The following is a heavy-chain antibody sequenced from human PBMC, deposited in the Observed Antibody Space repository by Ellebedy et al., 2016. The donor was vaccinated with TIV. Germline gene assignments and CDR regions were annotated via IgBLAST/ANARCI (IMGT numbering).Heavy chain of an antibody. D-gene: IGHD6-13*01. CDR1: GYTFTSYY. Sequence: ASVKVSCKASGYTFTSYYMHWVRQAPGQGLEWMGIINPSGGSTSYAQKFQGRVTMTRDTSTSTVYMELSSLRSEDTAVYYCAREGQRSSWYGGHYYYYYGMDVWGQGTTVTVSS. J-gene: IGHJ6*02. CDR3: AREGQRSSWYGGHYYYYYGMDV. CDR2: INPSGGST. V-gene: IGHV1-46*01.